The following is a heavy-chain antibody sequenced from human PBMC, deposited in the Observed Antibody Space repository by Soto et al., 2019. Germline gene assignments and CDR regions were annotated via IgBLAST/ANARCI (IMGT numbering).Heavy chain of an antibody. Sequence: ESRKITGDASGNTVINYWIGWSRQMAGRDLEWVAIIFPGDSDTTYSPSFQGRVSVSVDKSSTSAYLHWSGLTASDSGIYYCARQIPGNEIFTGSRYPDFDLWARGTRVPGSS. CDR2: IFPGDSDT. CDR1: GNTVINYW. CDR3: ARQIPGNEIFTGSRYPDFDL. D-gene: IGHD3-9*01. V-gene: IGHV5-51*01. J-gene: IGHJ2*01.